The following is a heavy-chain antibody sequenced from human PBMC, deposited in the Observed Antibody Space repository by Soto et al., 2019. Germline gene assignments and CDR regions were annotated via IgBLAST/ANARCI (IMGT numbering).Heavy chain of an antibody. J-gene: IGHJ4*02. Sequence: QVQLVESGGGVVQPGRSLRLSCAASGFTFSTYGIHWVRQAPGKGLEWVAVIWYAGSNKYYADSVKGRFTISRDNSKNTLYLQMNSLRAEDPAVYYCARGTVHFDYWGQGTLVTVSS. CDR2: IWYAGSNK. V-gene: IGHV3-33*01. CDR1: GFTFSTYG. D-gene: IGHD4-17*01. CDR3: ARGTVHFDY.